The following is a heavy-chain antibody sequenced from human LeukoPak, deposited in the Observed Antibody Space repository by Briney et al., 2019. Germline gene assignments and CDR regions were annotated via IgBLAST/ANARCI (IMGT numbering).Heavy chain of an antibody. V-gene: IGHV4-59*01. CDR2: IYYSGST. J-gene: IGHJ4*02. CDR3: ARDQYGSGNFDY. D-gene: IGHD3-10*01. Sequence: SETLSLTCTVSGGSISSYYWSWIRQPPGKGLEWIGYIYYSGSTNCNPSLKSRVTISVDTSKNQFSLKLSSVTAADTAVYYCARDQYGSGNFDYWGQGTLVTVSS. CDR1: GGSISSYY.